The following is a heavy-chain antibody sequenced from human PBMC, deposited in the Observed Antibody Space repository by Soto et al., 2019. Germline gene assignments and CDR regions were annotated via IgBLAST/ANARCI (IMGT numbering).Heavy chain of an antibody. CDR3: ARVSETYYDFWSGYSSRYGMDV. J-gene: IGHJ6*02. CDR2: ISYDGSNK. V-gene: IGHV3-30-3*01. Sequence: GGSLRLSCAASGFTFSTYAMHWVRQAPGKGLEWVAVISYDGSNKYYADSVKGRFTISRDNSKNTLYLQMNSLRAEDTAVYYCARVSETYYDFWSGYSSRYGMDVWGQGTTVTVSS. D-gene: IGHD3-3*01. CDR1: GFTFSTYA.